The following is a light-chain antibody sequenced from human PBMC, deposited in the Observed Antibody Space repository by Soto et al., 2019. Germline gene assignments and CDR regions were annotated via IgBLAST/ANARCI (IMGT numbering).Light chain of an antibody. V-gene: IGKV1-5*01. CDR2: DAS. Sequence: DIQMTQSPSTLSASVGDGVTITCRASQSISSWLAWYQQKPGKAPKLLIYDASSLESGVPSRFSGSGSGTEFTLTISSLQPDDFATYYCQQYNSYPYTFGQGTKVDIK. CDR1: QSISSW. J-gene: IGKJ2*01. CDR3: QQYNSYPYT.